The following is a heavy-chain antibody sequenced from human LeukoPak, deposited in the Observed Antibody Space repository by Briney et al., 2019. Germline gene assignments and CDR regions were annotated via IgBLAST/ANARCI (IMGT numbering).Heavy chain of an antibody. CDR3: TRHGGRDYYDSSEDAFDI. V-gene: IGHV3-73*01. CDR2: IRSKTHSYST. Sequence: GGSLRLSCAASGFTFSGSAMHWVRQASGKGLEWVGRIRSKTHSYSTAYAASVKGSFTISRDDSKNTAYLQMNSLKTEDTAVYYCTRHGGRDYYDSSEDAFDIWGQGTMVIVSS. D-gene: IGHD3-22*01. J-gene: IGHJ3*02. CDR1: GFTFSGSA.